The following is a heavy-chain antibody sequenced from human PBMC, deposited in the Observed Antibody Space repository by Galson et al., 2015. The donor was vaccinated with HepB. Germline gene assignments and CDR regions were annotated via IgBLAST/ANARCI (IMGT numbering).Heavy chain of an antibody. CDR3: ARDGSGSYPRYMDV. V-gene: IGHV3-66*01. J-gene: IGHJ6*03. CDR2: IYSGGST. CDR1: GFTVSSNY. D-gene: IGHD3-10*01. Sequence: SLRLSCAASGFTVSSNYMSWVRQAPGKGLEWVSVIYSGGSTYYADSVKGRFTISRDNSKNTLYLQMNSLRAEDTAVYYCARDGSGSYPRYMDVWGKGTTVTVSS.